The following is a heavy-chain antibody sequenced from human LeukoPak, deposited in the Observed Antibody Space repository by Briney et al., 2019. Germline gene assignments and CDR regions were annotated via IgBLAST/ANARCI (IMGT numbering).Heavy chain of an antibody. V-gene: IGHV3-7*01. J-gene: IGHJ4*02. D-gene: IGHD3-3*01. CDR2: IKHDGSEK. CDR1: GFILTNYF. CDR3: ATDRGWRTSGYYLYYFEY. Sequence: GGSLRLSCAASGFILTNYFMSWVRQAPGKGLEWVASIKHDGSEKYYVDSVRGRFTISRDNTMNSLYLQMSSLRAEDTAVYYCATDRGWRTSGYYLYYFEYWGQGTLVTYS.